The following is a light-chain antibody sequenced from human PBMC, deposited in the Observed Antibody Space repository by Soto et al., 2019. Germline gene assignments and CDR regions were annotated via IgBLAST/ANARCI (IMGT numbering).Light chain of an antibody. CDR1: IGSNT. CDR3: AAWDDSLNGWV. V-gene: IGLV1-44*01. Sequence: QSALTQPPSASGTPGQRVTISCSDIGSNTVNWYQQLPGTAPKLLMYTNNQRPSGVPDRFSGSKSGTSASLAISGLRSEDEADYYCAAWDDSLNGWVFGGGTKVTVL. CDR2: TNN. J-gene: IGLJ3*02.